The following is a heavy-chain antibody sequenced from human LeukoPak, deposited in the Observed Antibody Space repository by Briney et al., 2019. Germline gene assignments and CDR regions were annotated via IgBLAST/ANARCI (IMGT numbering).Heavy chain of an antibody. CDR1: GFSFSSHA. Sequence: PGGSLRLSCAASGFSFSSHAMHWVRQAPGKGLEWVIFISYDGSIKYYADSVKGRFTISRDNSKNTLHLYINSLRPEDTAVYYCARDQSERYSCDYWGQGTLVTVSS. V-gene: IGHV3-30-3*01. CDR3: ARDQSERYSCDY. CDR2: ISYDGSIK. D-gene: IGHD1-1*01. J-gene: IGHJ4*02.